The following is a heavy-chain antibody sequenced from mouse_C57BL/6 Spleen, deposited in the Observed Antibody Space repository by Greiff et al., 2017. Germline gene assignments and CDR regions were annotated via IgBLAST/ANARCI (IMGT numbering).Heavy chain of an antibody. CDR2: IYPGNSDT. Sequence: AQLQQSGTVLARPGASVKMSCKTSGYTFTSYWMHWVKQRPGQGLEWIGAIYPGNSDTSYNQKFKGKAKLTAVTSASTAYMELSSLTNEDSAVYYCTRGATVVALDYWGQGTTLTVSS. D-gene: IGHD1-1*01. V-gene: IGHV1-5*01. CDR3: TRGATVVALDY. J-gene: IGHJ2*01. CDR1: GYTFTSYW.